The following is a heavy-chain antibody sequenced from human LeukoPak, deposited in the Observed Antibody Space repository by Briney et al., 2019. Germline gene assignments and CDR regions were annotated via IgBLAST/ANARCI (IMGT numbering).Heavy chain of an antibody. D-gene: IGHD4-17*01. CDR3: AREGALTVTKDAFDI. J-gene: IGHJ3*02. Sequence: GGTLRLSCAASGFTFSSFGMSWVRQAPGKGLEWVSAISSTGGTAYYADSVKGRFTISRDNSKNTLYLQMNSLRAEDTAVYYCAREGALTVTKDAFDIWGQGTMVTVSS. CDR2: ISSTGGTA. V-gene: IGHV3-23*01. CDR1: GFTFSSFG.